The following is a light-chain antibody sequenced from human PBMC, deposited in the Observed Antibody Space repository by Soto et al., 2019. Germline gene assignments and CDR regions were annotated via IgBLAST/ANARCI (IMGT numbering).Light chain of an antibody. CDR2: DVS. V-gene: IGLV2-14*01. CDR3: SLYTNTHTRL. J-gene: IGLJ2*01. CDR1: RSDVGAYNY. Sequence: QSALTQPASVSGSPGQSITISCTGTRSDVGAYNYVSWYQQHPGTSPKLMIYDVSNRPSGVSNRCSGSKSGNTASLTISGLHAEYESDYYCSLYTNTHTRLFGGGTKLTVL.